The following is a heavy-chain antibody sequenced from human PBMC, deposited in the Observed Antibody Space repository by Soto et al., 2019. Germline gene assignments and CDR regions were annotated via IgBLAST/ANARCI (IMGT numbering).Heavy chain of an antibody. J-gene: IGHJ6*03. V-gene: IGHV3-48*01. CDR2: ISSSSSTI. D-gene: IGHD2-15*01. CDR1: GFTFSSYS. Sequence: EVQLVESGGGLVQPGGSLRLSCAASGFTFSSYSMNWVRQAPGKGLEGVSNISSSSSTIYYADSVKGRFTISRDNAKNSLYLQMNSLRAEDTAVYYCAREGGGCSGGSCSAFYYYMDVWGKGTTVTVSS. CDR3: AREGGGCSGGSCSAFYYYMDV.